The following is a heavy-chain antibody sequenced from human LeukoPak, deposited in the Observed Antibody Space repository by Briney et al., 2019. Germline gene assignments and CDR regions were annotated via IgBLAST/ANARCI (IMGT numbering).Heavy chain of an antibody. J-gene: IGHJ5*02. Sequence: PSGTLSLTCAVSGGSISSSNWWSWVRQPPGKGLEWIGEIYHSGSTNYNPSLKSRVTISVDKSKNQFSLKLSSVTAADTAVYYCARVARVGYCSSTSCYGDWFDPWGQGTLVTVSS. CDR1: GGSISSSNW. V-gene: IGHV4-4*02. CDR2: IYHSGST. D-gene: IGHD2-2*01. CDR3: ARVARVGYCSSTSCYGDWFDP.